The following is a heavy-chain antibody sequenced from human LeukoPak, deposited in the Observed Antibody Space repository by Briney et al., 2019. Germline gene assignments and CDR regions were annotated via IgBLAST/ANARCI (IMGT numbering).Heavy chain of an antibody. J-gene: IGHJ4*02. D-gene: IGHD6-19*01. CDR3: AIHQDSSGWYIVSY. CDR2: IYPGYSDT. V-gene: IGHV5-51*01. Sequence: GESLKISCKGSGYSFTSYWIGWVRQMPGKGLEWMGIIYPGYSDTRYSPSFQGQVTISDDKPLSNAYLQWSSLKAWDPARYYCAIHQDSSGWYIVSYWGQGGLVTVSS. CDR1: GYSFTSYW.